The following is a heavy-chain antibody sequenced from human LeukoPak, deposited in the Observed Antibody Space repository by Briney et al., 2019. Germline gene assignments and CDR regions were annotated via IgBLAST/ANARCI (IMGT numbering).Heavy chain of an antibody. V-gene: IGHV3-48*01. CDR2: ISSSSSTI. CDR3: ASQLWFGELYFDY. D-gene: IGHD3-10*01. CDR1: GFTFSSYS. Sequence: GGSLRLSCAASGFTFSSYSMNWVRQAPGKGLEWVSYISSSSSTIYYADSVKGRFTISRDNAKNSLYLQMNSLRAEDTAVYYCASQLWFGELYFDYWGQGTLVTVSS. J-gene: IGHJ4*02.